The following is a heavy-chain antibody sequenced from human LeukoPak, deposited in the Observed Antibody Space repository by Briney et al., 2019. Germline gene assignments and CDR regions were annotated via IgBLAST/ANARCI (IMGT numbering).Heavy chain of an antibody. CDR1: GFTFRTSW. D-gene: IGHD2-8*02. CDR2: IKNDGITT. J-gene: IGHJ4*02. Sequence: GGSLRLSCAASGFTFRTSWMHWVRQAPGKGLVWVSLIKNDGITTTYADSVKGRFTISRDNAENTLYLEMNSLRVDDSGVYYCARDSAECTGGSCYFVNWGQGTLVTVSS. CDR3: ARDSAECTGGSCYFVN. V-gene: IGHV3-74*01.